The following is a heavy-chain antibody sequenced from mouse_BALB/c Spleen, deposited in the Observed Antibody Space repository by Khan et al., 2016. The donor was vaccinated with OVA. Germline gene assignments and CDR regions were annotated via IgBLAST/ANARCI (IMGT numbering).Heavy chain of an antibody. CDR1: GFTFSNYA. CDR3: ARDYWCTY. Sequence: EVQLVESGGDLVKPGGSLKLSCAASGFTFSNYAMSWVRQTPEKRLEWVASISSGGTTYYPDSVKGRFTISRDNARNILYLQMNSLRSEDTAMLYCARDYWCTYWGQGTLVTVSA. CDR2: ISSGGTT. V-gene: IGHV5-6-5*01. D-gene: IGHD1-1*02. J-gene: IGHJ3*01.